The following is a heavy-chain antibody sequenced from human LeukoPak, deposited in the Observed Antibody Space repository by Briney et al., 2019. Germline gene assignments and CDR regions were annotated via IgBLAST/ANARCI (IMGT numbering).Heavy chain of an antibody. CDR2: IKSQTDNGTT. Sequence: GGSLRLSCAASGITFSNAWMTWVRQAPGKGLEWVGRIKSQTDNGTTDYAAPVKGRFTISRDDSKNTLYLQMNSLKTEDTAVYYCTTHYAQYSSGWYSRFDYWGQGTLVTVSS. V-gene: IGHV3-15*01. J-gene: IGHJ4*02. D-gene: IGHD6-19*01. CDR1: GITFSNAW. CDR3: TTHYAQYSSGWYSRFDY.